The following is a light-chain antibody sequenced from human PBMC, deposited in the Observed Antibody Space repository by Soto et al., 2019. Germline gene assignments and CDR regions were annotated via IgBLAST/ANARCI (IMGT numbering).Light chain of an antibody. V-gene: IGKV3-20*01. CDR3: QQYGSSQFT. CDR2: GAS. CDR1: QSVSSSY. J-gene: IGKJ3*01. Sequence: EIVLTQSPGTLSLSPGERATLSCRASQSVSSSYLAWYQQKPGQAPRLLIYGASSRATGIPDRFSGSGSGTDFTLNISRLEPEDFAVYYCQQYGSSQFTFGPGTKVDMK.